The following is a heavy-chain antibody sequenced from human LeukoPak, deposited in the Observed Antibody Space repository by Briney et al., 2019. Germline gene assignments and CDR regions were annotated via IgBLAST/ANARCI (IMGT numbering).Heavy chain of an antibody. Sequence: GGSLRLSCTASGFTFGDYAMSWVRQAPGKGLEWVGFIRSKAYGGTTEYAASVKGRFTISRDDSKSIAYLQMNSLKTEDTAVYYCTRDPISSGANFDYWGQGTLVTVSS. CDR2: IRSKAYGGTT. CDR1: GFTFGDYA. CDR3: TRDPISSGANFDY. D-gene: IGHD3-22*01. J-gene: IGHJ4*02. V-gene: IGHV3-49*04.